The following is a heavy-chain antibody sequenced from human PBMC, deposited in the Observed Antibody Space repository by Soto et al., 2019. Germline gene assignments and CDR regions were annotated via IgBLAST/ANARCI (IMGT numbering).Heavy chain of an antibody. CDR2: IWYDGSNK. V-gene: IGHV3-33*01. D-gene: IGHD2-2*01. Sequence: GGSLRLSCAASGFTFSSYGMHWVRQAPGKGLEWVAVIWYDGSNKYYADSVKGRFTVSRDNSKNTLYLQMNSLRAEDTAVYYCARERLYCSSTSCREAYFDYWGQGTLVTVSS. CDR1: GFTFSSYG. J-gene: IGHJ4*02. CDR3: ARERLYCSSTSCREAYFDY.